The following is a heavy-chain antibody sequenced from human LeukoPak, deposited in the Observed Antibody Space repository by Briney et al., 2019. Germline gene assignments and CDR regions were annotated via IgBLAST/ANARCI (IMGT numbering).Heavy chain of an antibody. CDR1: LSTLSSYA. CDR2: IIPILGIA. Sequence: GCAVKDSCKASLSTLSSYASSWVRQAAGQGLERMGRIIPILGIANYAQKFQGRVTITADKSMSTAYMEQSSLRSEDTAVYYCARDLSEFDYWGQGPLVTVSS. CDR3: ARDLSEFDY. D-gene: IGHD3-16*02. J-gene: IGHJ4*02. V-gene: IGHV1-69*04.